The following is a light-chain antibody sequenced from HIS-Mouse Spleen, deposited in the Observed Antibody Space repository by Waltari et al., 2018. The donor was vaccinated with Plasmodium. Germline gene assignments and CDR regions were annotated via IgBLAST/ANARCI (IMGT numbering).Light chain of an antibody. CDR1: QSVSSN. V-gene: IGKV3-15*01. CDR2: GAS. J-gene: IGKJ3*01. Sequence: EIVMTQSPATLSVSTGERAPLSCRASQSVSSNLAWYQQKPGQAPRLLIYGASTRATGIPARFSGSGSGTEFTLTISSLQSEDFAVYYCQQYNNWSFTFGPGTKVDIK. CDR3: QQYNNWSFT.